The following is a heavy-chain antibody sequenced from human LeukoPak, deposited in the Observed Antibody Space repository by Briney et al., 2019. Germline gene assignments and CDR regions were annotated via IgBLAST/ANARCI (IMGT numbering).Heavy chain of an antibody. CDR1: GFTFSSYA. CDR2: ISHDGSNN. D-gene: IGHD3-22*01. J-gene: IGHJ6*02. Sequence: PGRSLRLSRAASGFTFSSYAMHWVRQAPGKGLEWVAAISHDGSNNYYADSVKGRFTISRDNSKNTLYLQMNSLRAEDTALYYCAKATYYYDNSGYYSYYYGMDVWGQGTTVTVSS. V-gene: IGHV3-30-3*01. CDR3: AKATYYYDNSGYYSYYYGMDV.